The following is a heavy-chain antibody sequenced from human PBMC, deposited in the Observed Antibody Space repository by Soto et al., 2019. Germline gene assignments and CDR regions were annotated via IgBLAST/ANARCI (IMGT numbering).Heavy chain of an antibody. CDR2: ISYDGSNK. J-gene: IGHJ4*02. CDR1: GFTFSSYA. D-gene: IGHD6-19*01. V-gene: IGHV3-30-3*01. Sequence: HPGGSLRLSCAASGFTFSSYAMHWVRQAPGKGLEWVAVISYDGSNKYYADSVKGRFTISRDNSKSTLYLQMNSLRAEDTAVYYCARGSGYSSYFDYWGQGTLVTVSS. CDR3: ARGSGYSSYFDY.